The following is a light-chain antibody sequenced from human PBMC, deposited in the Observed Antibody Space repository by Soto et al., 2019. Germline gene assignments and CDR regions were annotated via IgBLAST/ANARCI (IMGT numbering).Light chain of an antibody. CDR2: KAS. J-gene: IGKJ1*01. CDR3: QQYYSYST. V-gene: IGKV1-5*03. Sequence: DIQMTQSPSTLSASVGDRVTITCRASQYISTWLAWYQQKPGKAPKLLISKASSLESGVPSRFSGSGSGTEFTLTISSLQPDDFATYYCQQYYSYSTFGQGTKVEVK. CDR1: QYISTW.